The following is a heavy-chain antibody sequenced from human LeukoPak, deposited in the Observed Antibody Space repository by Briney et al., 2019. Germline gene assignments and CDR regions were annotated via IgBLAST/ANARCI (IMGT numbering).Heavy chain of an antibody. CDR1: DDSMRSDSYY. CDR2: IFNRGRP. J-gene: IGHJ3*02. D-gene: IGHD3-10*01. CDR3: AKSNGYGLVEI. Sequence: SETLSLTCAVSDDSMRSDSYYWGWTRQSPGKALGWNGSIFNRGRPLYNPPLKSPVTISTSTSKIQFSLKLTSVTAADTAVYYCAKSNGYGLVEIWGQGTMVTVSS. V-gene: IGHV4-39*07.